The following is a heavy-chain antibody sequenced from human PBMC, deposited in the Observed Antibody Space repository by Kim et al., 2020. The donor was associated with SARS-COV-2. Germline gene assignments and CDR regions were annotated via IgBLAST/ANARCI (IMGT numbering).Heavy chain of an antibody. D-gene: IGHD2-2*01. V-gene: IGHV7-4-1*02. Sequence: ASVKVSCKASGYTFTSYAMSWVRQAPRQGLEWMGWINANTGNPTYAQGFTGRFVFSLDTSVSTAYLQISSLKAEDTAVYYCARSGGGYANYYYTGVDVWGQGTTVTVSS. CDR3: ARSGGGYANYYYTGVDV. CDR2: INANTGNP. CDR1: GYTFTSYA. J-gene: IGHJ6*02.